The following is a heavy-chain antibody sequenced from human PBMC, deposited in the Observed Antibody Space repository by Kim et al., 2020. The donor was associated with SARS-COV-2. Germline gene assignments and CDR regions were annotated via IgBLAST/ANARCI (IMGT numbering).Heavy chain of an antibody. CDR2: IYYSGST. D-gene: IGHD6-19*01. CDR1: GGSISSSSYY. CDR3: ARDQVGYSSGWFLYWFDP. Sequence: SETLSLTCTVSGGSISSSSYYWGWIRQPPGKGLEWIGSIYYSGSTYYNPSLKSRVTISVDTSKNQFSLKLSSVTAADTAVYYCARDQVGYSSGWFLYWFDPWGQGTLVTVSS. J-gene: IGHJ5*02. V-gene: IGHV4-39*07.